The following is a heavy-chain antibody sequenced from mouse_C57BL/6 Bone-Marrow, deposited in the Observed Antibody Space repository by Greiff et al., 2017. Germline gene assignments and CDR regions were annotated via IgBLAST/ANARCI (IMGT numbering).Heavy chain of an antibody. J-gene: IGHJ2*01. Sequence: VQLQQSGADLVRPGASVKLSCTASGFNFKIDSMHWVRQRPEQGLEWIGWIDPENGDTEYASKFPGLATITATTSTNTAYLQLSSLTSENTTVYYLTSITSVVPFDYGGEGNTPTVSS. CDR3: TSITSVVPFDY. CDR2: IDPENGDT. CDR1: GFNFKIDS. D-gene: IGHD1-1*01. V-gene: IGHV14-4*01.